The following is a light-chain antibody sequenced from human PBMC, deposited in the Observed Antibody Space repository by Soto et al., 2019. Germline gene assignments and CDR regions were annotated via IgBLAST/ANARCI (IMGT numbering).Light chain of an antibody. Sequence: EIVLTRSPGTLSLSPGERATLSCRDSQSVSSSYLAWYQQKPGQAPRLLIYGASSRATGIPDRFSGSGSGTDFTLTISRLEPEDFAVYYCQQYGSSRWTFGQGTKV. CDR2: GAS. CDR1: QSVSSSY. J-gene: IGKJ1*01. V-gene: IGKV3-20*01. CDR3: QQYGSSRWT.